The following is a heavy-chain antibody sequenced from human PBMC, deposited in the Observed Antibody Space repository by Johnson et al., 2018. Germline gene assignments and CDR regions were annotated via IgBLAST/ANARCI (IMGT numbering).Heavy chain of an antibody. J-gene: IGHJ6*02. CDR3: ARDLDTVCGVVTNYYYYGMDV. Sequence: QVQLVESGAEVKKPGSSVKVSCKASGGTFSSYAISWVRQAPGQGLEWMGGIIPIFGTANYAQKFQGRVTITADESTSTAYMGLSSLRSEDTAVYYWARDLDTVCGVVTNYYYYGMDVWGQGTTVTVSS. CDR2: IIPIFGTA. CDR1: GGTFSSYA. V-gene: IGHV1-69*01. D-gene: IGHD3-3*01.